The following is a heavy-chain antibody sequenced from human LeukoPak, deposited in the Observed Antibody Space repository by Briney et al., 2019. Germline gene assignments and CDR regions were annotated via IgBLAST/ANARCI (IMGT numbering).Heavy chain of an antibody. CDR3: ARSNYFYDSSGPFDY. Sequence: SETLSLTCTVSGGSIRSYYWSWIRQPAGKGLEWIGRIYTSGSTNYNPSPKSRVTMSVDTSKNQFSLKLSSVTAADTAVYYCARSNYFYDSSGPFDYWGQGTLVTVSS. CDR2: IYTSGST. CDR1: GGSIRSYY. D-gene: IGHD3-22*01. V-gene: IGHV4-4*07. J-gene: IGHJ4*02.